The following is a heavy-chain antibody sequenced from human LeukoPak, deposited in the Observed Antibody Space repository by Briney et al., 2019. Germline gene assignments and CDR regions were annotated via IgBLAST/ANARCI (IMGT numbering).Heavy chain of an antibody. CDR1: GFTFSSYG. Sequence: GRSLRLSCAASGFTFSSYGMHWVRQAPGKGLEWVAVIWYDGSNKYYADSVEGRFTISRDNSKNTLYLQMNSLRAEDTAVYYCARDAVIAPPDRGLGSYWYFDLWGRGTLVTVSS. CDR2: IWYDGSNK. D-gene: IGHD2-21*01. CDR3: ARDAVIAPPDRGLGSYWYFDL. J-gene: IGHJ2*01. V-gene: IGHV3-33*01.